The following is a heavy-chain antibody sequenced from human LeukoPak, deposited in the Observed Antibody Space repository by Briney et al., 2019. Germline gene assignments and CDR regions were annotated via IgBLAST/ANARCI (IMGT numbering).Heavy chain of an antibody. J-gene: IGHJ5*02. D-gene: IGHD2-21*01. V-gene: IGHV1-2*04. Sequence: ASVTVSFTASGYTFTVYYMHWVRQAPGQGLEWMGWINPNSGGTNYAQKFQGWVTMTRDTSISTAYMELSRLRSDDTAVYYCARAWLRDSRGWFDPWGQGTLVTVSS. CDR3: ARAWLRDSRGWFDP. CDR1: GYTFTVYY. CDR2: INPNSGGT.